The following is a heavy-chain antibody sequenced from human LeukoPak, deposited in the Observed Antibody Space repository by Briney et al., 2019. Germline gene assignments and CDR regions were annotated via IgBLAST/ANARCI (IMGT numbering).Heavy chain of an antibody. J-gene: IGHJ5*02. D-gene: IGHD6-19*01. CDR3: ARHTGSGWSYNWFDP. Sequence: SETLSLTCTVSGGSISSYYWSWIRQPPGKGLEWIGYIYYSGSTIYNPSLKSRVTISVDTSKNQFSLKLSSVTAADTAVYYCARHTGSGWSYNWFDPWGQGTLVTVSS. CDR1: GGSISSYY. V-gene: IGHV4-59*08. CDR2: IYYSGST.